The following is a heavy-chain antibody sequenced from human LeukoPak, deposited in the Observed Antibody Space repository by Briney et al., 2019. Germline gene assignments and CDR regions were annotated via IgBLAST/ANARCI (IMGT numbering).Heavy chain of an antibody. CDR2: IYHSRST. CDR1: GFTFSDYY. Sequence: GSLRLSCAASGFTFSDYYMSWIRQPPGKGLEWIGTIYHSRSTYYNPSLKSRVTISVDTSKNQFSLKLSSVTAADTAVYYCARDLDWLNYYFDYWGQGTLVTVSS. D-gene: IGHD3-9*01. CDR3: ARDLDWLNYYFDY. J-gene: IGHJ4*02. V-gene: IGHV4-38-2*02.